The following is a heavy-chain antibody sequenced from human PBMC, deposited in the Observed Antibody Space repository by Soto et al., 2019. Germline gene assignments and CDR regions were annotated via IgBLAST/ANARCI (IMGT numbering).Heavy chain of an antibody. CDR2: FDPEDGET. Sequence: RASVKVSCKVSGYTLTELSMRWVRQAPGKGLEWMGGFDPEDGETIYAQKFQGRVTMTEDTSTDTAYMELSSLRSEDTAVYYCAVTRCSGGSCYSDAFDIWGQGTMVTVSS. V-gene: IGHV1-24*01. J-gene: IGHJ3*02. D-gene: IGHD2-15*01. CDR1: GYTLTELS. CDR3: AVTRCSGGSCYSDAFDI.